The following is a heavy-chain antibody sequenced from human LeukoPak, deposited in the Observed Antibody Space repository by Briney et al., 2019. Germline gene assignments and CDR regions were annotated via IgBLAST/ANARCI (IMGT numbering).Heavy chain of an antibody. CDR2: IYSGGSA. V-gene: IGHV3-53*01. CDR3: ARGCYCTSTTCYAGGNDAFDI. D-gene: IGHD2-2*01. CDR1: GFTVRDNY. J-gene: IGHJ3*02. Sequence: PGGSLRLSCAASGFTVRDNYMTWVCQTPGRGLEWVLVIYSGGSAYYADSVKGRFTISRDNSENKLFLQMDSLRVEDTAVYYCARGCYCTSTTCYAGGNDAFDIWGQGTMVTVSS.